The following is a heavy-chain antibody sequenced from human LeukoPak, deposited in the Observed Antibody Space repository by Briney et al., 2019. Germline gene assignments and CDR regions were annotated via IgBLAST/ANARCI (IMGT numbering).Heavy chain of an antibody. CDR1: GFPLSSYS. V-gene: IGHV3-48*01. Sequence: GGSLRLSCAASGFPLSSYSINWVRQALGKGLEWVSYISSSGSAIYYVDSVKGRFTVSRDNAKNSLFLQMNSPRAEDTAVYYCVRVKGSYFDYWGQGALVTVSS. CDR3: VRVKGSYFDY. D-gene: IGHD2-15*01. J-gene: IGHJ4*02. CDR2: ISSSGSAI.